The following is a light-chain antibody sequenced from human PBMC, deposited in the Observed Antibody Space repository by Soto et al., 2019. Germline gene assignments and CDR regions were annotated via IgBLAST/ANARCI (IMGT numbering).Light chain of an antibody. Sequence: DIVMTQSPESLAVSLGERATINCKSSQSVLKSSSDKNFLAWYQQKPGQPPKLLISWASTRGAGVPDRFSGSGAVTDFTLTISSLQAEEVSAYYCQQYYTVPPWTFGQGTKVEIK. CDR2: WAS. V-gene: IGKV4-1*01. CDR3: QQYYTVPPWT. J-gene: IGKJ1*01. CDR1: QSVLKSSSDKNF.